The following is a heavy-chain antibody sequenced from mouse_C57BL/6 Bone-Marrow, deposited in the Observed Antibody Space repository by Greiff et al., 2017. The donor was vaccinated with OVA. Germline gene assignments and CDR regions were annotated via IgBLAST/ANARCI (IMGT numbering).Heavy chain of an antibody. V-gene: IGHV1-64*01. CDR3: ARNYYGSSYDYFDV. J-gene: IGHJ1*03. CDR1: GYTFTTYW. Sequence: QVHVKQPGAELVKPGASVKLSCRASGYTFTTYWMHWVNQRPGQGLEWIGMIHPNSVSTNYNEKFKSKATLTVDKSSSTAYMQLSSLTSEDSAVYYCARNYYGSSYDYFDVWGTGTTVTVSS. CDR2: IHPNSVST. D-gene: IGHD1-1*01.